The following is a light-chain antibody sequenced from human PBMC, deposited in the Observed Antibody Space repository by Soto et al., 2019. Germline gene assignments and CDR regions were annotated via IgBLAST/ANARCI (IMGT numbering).Light chain of an antibody. CDR1: QGIGSW. Sequence: DIQMTQSPSSVSASVGYRVTVTCRSSQGIGSWLAWYQKKPGKAPILLIYAASSLQSGVPSRFSGSGSGTDFTLTISSLQPEDCAIYFCQQANSFPITFGQGTRLETK. V-gene: IGKV1-12*01. CDR3: QQANSFPIT. J-gene: IGKJ5*01. CDR2: AAS.